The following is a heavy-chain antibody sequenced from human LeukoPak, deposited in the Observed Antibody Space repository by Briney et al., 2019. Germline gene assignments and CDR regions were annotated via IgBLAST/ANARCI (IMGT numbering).Heavy chain of an antibody. J-gene: IGHJ6*04. D-gene: IGHD3-10*02. CDR2: ISSSSSYI. Sequence: GGSLRLSCSASGFTFSSYSMNWVRQAPGKGLEWVSSISSSSSYIYYADSVKGRFTISRDNAKNSLYLQMNSLRAEDTAVYYCAELGITMIGGVWGKGTTVTISS. CDR3: AELGITMIGGV. CDR1: GFTFSSYS. V-gene: IGHV3-21*01.